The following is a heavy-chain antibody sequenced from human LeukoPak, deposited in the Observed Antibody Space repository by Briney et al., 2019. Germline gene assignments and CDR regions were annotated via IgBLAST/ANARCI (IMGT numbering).Heavy chain of an antibody. D-gene: IGHD4-17*01. CDR3: ARGTNFGDYSVGDAFDI. CDR1: GGTFNTYA. V-gene: IGHV1-3*04. J-gene: IGHJ3*02. Sequence: GASVKVSCKASGGTFNTYAIHWVRQAPGQRLEWMGWIDTSNGNTKYSQKFQGRVTMTTDTSASTAYMDLSSLRSEDTARYYCARGTNFGDYSVGDAFDIWGQGTMVTVSS. CDR2: IDTSNGNT.